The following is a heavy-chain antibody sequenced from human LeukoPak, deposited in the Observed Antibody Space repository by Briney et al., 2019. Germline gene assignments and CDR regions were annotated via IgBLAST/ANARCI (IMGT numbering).Heavy chain of an antibody. J-gene: IGHJ4*02. V-gene: IGHV3-74*03. CDR1: GFTFITYW. D-gene: IGHD3-10*01. Sequence: GGSLRLSCTASGFTFITYWINWVRQSPGKGLVWVALINGDGSTTTHADSVKGRFTISRDNAKNTAYLQMNSLRDEDTAVYFCARDYAGSPDYWGQGTLVTVSA. CDR2: INGDGSTT. CDR3: ARDYAGSPDY.